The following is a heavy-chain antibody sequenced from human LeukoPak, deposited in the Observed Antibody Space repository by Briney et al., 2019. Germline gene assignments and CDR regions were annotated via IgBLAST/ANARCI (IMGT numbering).Heavy chain of an antibody. CDR2: INPNSGGT. V-gene: IGHV1-2*06. D-gene: IGHD6-13*01. J-gene: IGHJ4*02. Sequence: GASVKVSCKASGYTFTGYYMHLVRQVPGQGLEWMGRINPNSGGTNYAQKFQGRVTMTRDTSISTAYMELSRLRSDDTAVYYCARDSYSSSWTHGRDYWGQGTLVTVSS. CDR1: GYTFTGYY. CDR3: ARDSYSSSWTHGRDY.